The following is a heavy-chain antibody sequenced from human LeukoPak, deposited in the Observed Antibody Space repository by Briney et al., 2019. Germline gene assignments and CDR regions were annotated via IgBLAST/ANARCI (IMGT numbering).Heavy chain of an antibody. CDR2: TSADGTTT. J-gene: IGHJ6*02. CDR1: GLTFNTYW. D-gene: IGHD6-19*01. Sequence: GGSLRLSCVASGLTFNTYWIHWVRQGPGKGLVWVSLTSADGTTTTYANSVKGRFTVSRDNARNTLYLQMNSLRGEDAAVYYCARGLAGAYRIMDVWGQGTTVTVS. CDR3: ARGLAGAYRIMDV. V-gene: IGHV3-74*01.